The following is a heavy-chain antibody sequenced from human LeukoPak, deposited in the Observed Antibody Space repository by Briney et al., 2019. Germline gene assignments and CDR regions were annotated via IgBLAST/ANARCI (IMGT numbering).Heavy chain of an antibody. CDR3: ARDLRGYCSSTSCSQRFDP. V-gene: IGHV3-23*01. J-gene: IGHJ5*02. D-gene: IGHD2-2*01. Sequence: GGSLRLSCAASGFTFSSYAMSWVRQAPGKGLEWVSAISGSGGSTYYADSVKGRFTISRDNAKNSLYLQMNSLRAEGTAVYYCARDLRGYCSSTSCSQRFDPWGQGTLVTVSS. CDR2: ISGSGGST. CDR1: GFTFSSYA.